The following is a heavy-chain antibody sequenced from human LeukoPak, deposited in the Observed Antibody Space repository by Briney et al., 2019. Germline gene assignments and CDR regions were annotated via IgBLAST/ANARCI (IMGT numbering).Heavy chain of an antibody. CDR2: ISSSSSYI. V-gene: IGHV3-21*01. J-gene: IGHJ5*02. CDR1: GFTFSSYS. D-gene: IGHD2-2*01. CDR3: TRTDVVVVPAAEDNWFDP. Sequence: GGSLRLSCAASGFTFSSYSMNWVRQAPGKGLEWVSSISSSSSYIYYADSVKGRFTISRDNAKNSLYLQMNSLRAEDTAVYYCTRTDVVVVPAAEDNWFDPWGQGTLVTVSS.